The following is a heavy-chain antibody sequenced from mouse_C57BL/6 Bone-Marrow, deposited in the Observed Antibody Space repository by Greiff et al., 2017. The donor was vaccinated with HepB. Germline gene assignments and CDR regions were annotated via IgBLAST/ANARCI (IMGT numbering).Heavy chain of an antibody. CDR3: ARHPYYGSSYWYFDV. J-gene: IGHJ1*03. Sequence: EVQRVESGGDLVKPGGSLKLSCAASGFTFSSYGMSWVRQTPDKRLEWVATISSGGSYTYYPDSVKGRFTISRDNAKNTLYRQMSSLKSEDTAMYYCARHPYYGSSYWYFDVWGTGTTVTVSS. CDR1: GFTFSSYG. CDR2: ISSGGSYT. D-gene: IGHD1-1*01. V-gene: IGHV5-6*01.